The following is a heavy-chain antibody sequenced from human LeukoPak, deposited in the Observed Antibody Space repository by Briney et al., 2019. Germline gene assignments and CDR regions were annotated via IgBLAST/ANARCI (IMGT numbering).Heavy chain of an antibody. D-gene: IGHD3-10*01. Sequence: GGSLRLSCAASGFAVSRNYMSWVRQAPGKGLEWVSILYSCGDTYYADSVKGRFTISRDSSKNTLYLQMNSLRAEDTAVYYCARCDGSATAFDHWGQGTLVTVAS. J-gene: IGHJ4*02. CDR2: LYSCGDT. CDR3: ARCDGSATAFDH. CDR1: GFAVSRNY. V-gene: IGHV3-53*01.